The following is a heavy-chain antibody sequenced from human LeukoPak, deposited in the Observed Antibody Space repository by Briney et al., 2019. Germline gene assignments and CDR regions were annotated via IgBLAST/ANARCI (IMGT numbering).Heavy chain of an antibody. CDR3: ARHDCSSTSCYHSGMDV. CDR2: IYPGDSDT. V-gene: IGHV5-51*01. CDR1: GYSFTSYW. D-gene: IGHD2-2*01. Sequence: GESLKISCKGSGYSFTSYWIGWVRQMPGKGLEWMGIIYPGDSDTRYSPSFQGQVTTSADKSISTAYLQWSSLKASDTAVYYCARHDCSSTSCYHSGMDVWGQGTTVTVSS. J-gene: IGHJ6*02.